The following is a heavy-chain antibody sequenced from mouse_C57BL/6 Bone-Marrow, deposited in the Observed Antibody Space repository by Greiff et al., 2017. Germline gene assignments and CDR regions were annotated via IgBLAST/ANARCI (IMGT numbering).Heavy chain of an antibody. V-gene: IGHV5-6*01. D-gene: IGHD1-1*01. J-gene: IGHJ2*01. CDR2: ICSGGSYT. CDR3: ARPAYDFDY. Sequence: DVPLVESGGDLVKPGGSLKLSCAASGFTFSSSGMSWVRQTPDKRLEWVATICSGGSYTYYPDSVKGRFTISRDNAKNTLYLQMSSLKSEDTAMYYRARPAYDFDYWGQGTTLTVSS. CDR1: GFTFSSSG.